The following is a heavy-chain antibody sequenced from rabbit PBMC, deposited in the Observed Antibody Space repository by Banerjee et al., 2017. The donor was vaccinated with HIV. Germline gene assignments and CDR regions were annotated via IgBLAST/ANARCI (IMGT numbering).Heavy chain of an antibody. CDR1: GFSFSSNYW. V-gene: IGHV1S45*01. CDR2: IYTGSSDIT. Sequence: QEQLVESGGGLVQPEGSLTLTCTASGFSFSSNYWVCWVRQAPGKGLEWIGCIYTGSSDITHYANWAKGRFTISKTSSTTVDLKMTSLTAADTATYFCARDLAGVIGWNFNLWGPGTLVTVS. D-gene: IGHD4-1*01. J-gene: IGHJ4*01. CDR3: ARDLAGVIGWNFNL.